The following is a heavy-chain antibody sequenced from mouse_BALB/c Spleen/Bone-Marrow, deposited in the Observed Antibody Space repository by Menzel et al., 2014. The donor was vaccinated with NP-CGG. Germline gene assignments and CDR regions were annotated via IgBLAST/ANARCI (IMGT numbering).Heavy chain of an antibody. D-gene: IGHD1-1*01. J-gene: IGHJ4*01. CDR2: IYPGSGST. V-gene: IGHV1S22*01. CDR3: TRSPNTTVVAETMDY. CDR1: GYTFTSYW. Sequence: LQQSGSELVRPGASVKLSCKASGYTFTSYWMHWVKQRPGQGLEWIGNIYPGSGSTNYDEKFKNKVTLTVDTSSXTAYMHLSSLTSEYSSVYYCTRSPNTTVVAETMDYWGQGTSVTVSS.